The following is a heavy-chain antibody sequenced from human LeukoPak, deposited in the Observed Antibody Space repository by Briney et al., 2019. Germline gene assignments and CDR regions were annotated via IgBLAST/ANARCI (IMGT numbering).Heavy chain of an antibody. D-gene: IGHD4-11*01. J-gene: IGHJ4*02. CDR3: AKSVEHSNYRKFHD. V-gene: IGHV3-48*01. CDR1: GFTFSSYS. Sequence: QTGGSLRLSCAASGFTFSSYSMNWVRQAPGKGLEWVSYISSSSSTIYYADSVKGRFTISRDNAKNSLYLQMKSLRVDDTAVYYCAKSVEHSNYRKFHDWGQGTLVTVSP. CDR2: ISSSSSTI.